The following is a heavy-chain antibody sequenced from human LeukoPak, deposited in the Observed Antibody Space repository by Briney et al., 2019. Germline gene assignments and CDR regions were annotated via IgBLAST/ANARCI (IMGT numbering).Heavy chain of an antibody. J-gene: IGHJ6*03. CDR2: IYYSGST. CDR1: GGSISSSSYY. Sequence: PSETLSLTCSVSGGSISSSSYYWGWIRQPPGKGLEWIGTIYYSGSTYYNPSLKSRVTISVDTSKNQFSLKLRSVTAADTAVYYCARQPTVTYYCYYMDVWGEGTTVTVSS. V-gene: IGHV4-39*01. CDR3: ARQPTVTYYCYYMDV. D-gene: IGHD4-17*01.